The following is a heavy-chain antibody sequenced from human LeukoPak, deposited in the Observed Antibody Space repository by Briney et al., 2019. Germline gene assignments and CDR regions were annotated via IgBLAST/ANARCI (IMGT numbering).Heavy chain of an antibody. CDR3: LRGDRRDY. CDR1: GFTFNTYS. V-gene: IGHV3-21*06. Sequence: GGSLRLSCEASGFTFNTYSMNWARQAPGKGLEWVSSIDSSGGYMFYADSVKGRFIISRDNAKDELYLQKCGLRVEDTGVYYCLRGDRRDYWGQGTLVTVSS. J-gene: IGHJ4*02. CDR2: IDSSGGYM.